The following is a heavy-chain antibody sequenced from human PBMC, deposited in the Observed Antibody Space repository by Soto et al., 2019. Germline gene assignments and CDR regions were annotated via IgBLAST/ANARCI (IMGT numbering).Heavy chain of an antibody. CDR3: ARVVSPYYDVLTGNWFDP. D-gene: IGHD3-9*01. J-gene: IGHJ5*02. Sequence: QVQLVQSGAEVKEPGASVKVSCKASGYTFTGYYMHWARQAPGQGLEWMGWIKSFNGDTKYAQKFQGRVTLTRDTSISTAYMELSRLKSDDTAVYYCARVVSPYYDVLTGNWFDPWGQGTLVTVSS. CDR1: GYTFTGYY. V-gene: IGHV1-2*02. CDR2: IKSFNGDT.